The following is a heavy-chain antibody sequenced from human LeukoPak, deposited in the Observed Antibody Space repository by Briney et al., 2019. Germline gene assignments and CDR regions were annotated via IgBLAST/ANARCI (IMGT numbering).Heavy chain of an antibody. D-gene: IGHD3-10*01. V-gene: IGHV4-61*01. CDR3: GRPGLVQITMVRGVYLDN. J-gene: IGHJ4*02. Sequence: ETLSLTCTVSGGSVSSGSYYWSWIRQPPGKGLEWIGYIYYSGSTNYNPSLKSRVTISVDTSKNQFSLKLSSVNAADTAVINWGRPGLVQITMVRGVYLDNWGQGTLVTVSP. CDR1: GGSVSSGSYY. CDR2: IYYSGST.